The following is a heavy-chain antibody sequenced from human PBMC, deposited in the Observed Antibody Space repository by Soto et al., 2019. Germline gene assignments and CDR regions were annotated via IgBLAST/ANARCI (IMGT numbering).Heavy chain of an antibody. CDR1: GGTFSSYA. V-gene: IGHV1-69*01. CDR2: LIPISDTT. D-gene: IGHD2-2*01. Sequence: QVQLVQSGAEVKKPGSSVKVSCKASGGTFSSYAISWVRQAPGQGLEWMGGLIPISDTTNYAQKFQGRVTITADESTSTAYMELSSLRSEDTAVYYCARSQGSSTSLEIYYYYYYGMDVWGQGTTVPVSS. J-gene: IGHJ6*02. CDR3: ARSQGSSTSLEIYYYYYYGMDV.